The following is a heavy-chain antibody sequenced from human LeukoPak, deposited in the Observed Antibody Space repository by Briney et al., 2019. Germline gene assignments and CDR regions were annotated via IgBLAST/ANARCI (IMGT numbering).Heavy chain of an antibody. Sequence: GASVKVSCKASGYTFTSYDINWVRQATGQGLEWMGWMNPNSGNTGYAQKFQGRVTMTRNTSISTAYMELSSLRSEDTAVYYCARTPTKYCSSTSCYTPYFDYWGQGTLVTVSS. CDR1: GYTFTSYD. CDR3: ARTPTKYCSSTSCYTPYFDY. D-gene: IGHD2-2*02. V-gene: IGHV1-8*01. CDR2: MNPNSGNT. J-gene: IGHJ4*02.